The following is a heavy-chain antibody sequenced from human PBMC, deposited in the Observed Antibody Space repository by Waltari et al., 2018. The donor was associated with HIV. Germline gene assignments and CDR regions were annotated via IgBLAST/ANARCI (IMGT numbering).Heavy chain of an antibody. J-gene: IGHJ6*02. CDR2: ISGYNGNT. D-gene: IGHD3-10*01. CDR1: GYTFSAFT. V-gene: IGHV1-18*01. CDR3: ARGVSIVRGVMIRGHMDV. Sequence: VQLLQSGAEMGKPGASVKVSCRASGYTFSAFTYRWVRKAPGQGLAWMGWISGYNGNTNYAQKFQGRVNMTTDTATSTAHMELRSLRSDDTAVYYCARGVSIVRGVMIRGHMDVWGQGTTVTVSS.